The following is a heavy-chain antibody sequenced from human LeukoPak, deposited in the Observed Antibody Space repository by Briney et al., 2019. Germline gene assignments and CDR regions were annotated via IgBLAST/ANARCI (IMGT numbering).Heavy chain of an antibody. D-gene: IGHD3-9*01. CDR1: GGSISSYY. V-gene: IGHV4-59*01. CDR2: IYYSGST. J-gene: IGHJ4*02. CDR3: ARDFEGGHDY. Sequence: PSETLSLTCTVSGGSISSYYWSWIRQPPGKGLEWIGYIYYSGSTNYNPSLKSRVTISVDTSKNQFSLKLSSVTAAGTAVYYCARDFEGGHDYWGQGTLVTVSS.